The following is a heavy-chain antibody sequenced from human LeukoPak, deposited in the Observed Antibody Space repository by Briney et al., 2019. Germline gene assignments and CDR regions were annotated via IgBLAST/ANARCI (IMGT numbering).Heavy chain of an antibody. J-gene: IGHJ3*01. CDR3: AREGIDFDSRVGGNGFDL. CDR1: GFTFNSYS. V-gene: IGHV3-21*01. D-gene: IGHD3-22*01. Sequence: GGSLRLSCAASGFTFNSYSMIWVRQAPGKGLEWVSSISSSSSYIYYADSVKGRFTIFRDNAKNSLYLQMNSLRAEDTTVYYCAREGIDFDSRVGGNGFDLWGQGTLVTVSS. CDR2: ISSSSSYI.